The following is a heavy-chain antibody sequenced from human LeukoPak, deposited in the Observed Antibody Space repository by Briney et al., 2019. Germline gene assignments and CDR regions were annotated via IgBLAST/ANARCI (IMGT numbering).Heavy chain of an antibody. J-gene: IGHJ4*02. V-gene: IGHV3-33*06. Sequence: PGGSLRLSCGASGFTFSSYAIHWVRQAPGKGLEWVAIIWYDGSRKYYADSVKGRFSISRDNSKNMVYLQMNSLRAEDTAVYYCAKEVGADLGSWGQGTLVTVPS. CDR3: AKEVGADLGS. D-gene: IGHD1-26*01. CDR1: GFTFSSYA. CDR2: IWYDGSRK.